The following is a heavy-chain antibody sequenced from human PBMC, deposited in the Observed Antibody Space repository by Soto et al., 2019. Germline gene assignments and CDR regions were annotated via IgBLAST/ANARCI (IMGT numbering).Heavy chain of an antibody. CDR1: GGSIRTSSFY. J-gene: IGHJ4*02. CDR2: IFYTGST. Sequence: PSETLSLTCTVSGGSIRTSSFYWGWIRQPPGKGLEWIGTIFYTGSTYYNPSLNSRVTISVDTSKNQFSLNLTSVTAADTAVYYCARHAYRSGWADHWGQGTLVTVSS. V-gene: IGHV4-39*01. D-gene: IGHD6-19*01. CDR3: ARHAYRSGWADH.